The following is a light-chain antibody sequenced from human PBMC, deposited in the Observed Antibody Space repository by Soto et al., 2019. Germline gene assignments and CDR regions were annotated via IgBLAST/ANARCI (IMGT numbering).Light chain of an antibody. V-gene: IGLV1-40*01. CDR2: GNT. J-gene: IGLJ1*01. Sequence: QSVLPQPPSVSGAPGQRVTISCTGSSSNIGAGYDVHWYQQLPGTAPKLLIYGNTNRPSGVPDRFSGSKSGTSASLAITGLQAEDEADYYCQSYDSSLSAYVLGTGTKVTVL. CDR1: SSNIGAGYD. CDR3: QSYDSSLSAYV.